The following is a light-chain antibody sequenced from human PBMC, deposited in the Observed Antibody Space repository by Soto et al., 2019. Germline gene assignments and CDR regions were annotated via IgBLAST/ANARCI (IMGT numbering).Light chain of an antibody. J-gene: IGKJ4*01. CDR1: QSVSSN. V-gene: IGKV3-15*01. CDR3: QQYNNWPRS. CDR2: GAS. Sequence: EIVMTQSPATLSVSPGERATLSCSASQSVSSNLAWYQQKPGQAPRLLIYGASTRVTGIPARFSGSGSGTEFTLTIGSLQSEDFAVYSCQQYNNWPRSFGGGTKVEI.